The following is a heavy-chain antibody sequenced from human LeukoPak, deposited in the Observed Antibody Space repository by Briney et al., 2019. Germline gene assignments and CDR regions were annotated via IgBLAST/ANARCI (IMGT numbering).Heavy chain of an antibody. CDR3: THTTHTFDI. Sequence: GGTLRLSCAASGFTFSGYGMSWVRQAPGKGLKWVSAISVSGGSTYYADSVKGRFTISRDNSKNTLYLQMNSLKTEDTAVYYCTHTTHTFDIWGQGTMVTVSS. CDR1: GFTFSGYG. J-gene: IGHJ3*02. D-gene: IGHD1-1*01. CDR2: ISVSGGST. V-gene: IGHV3-23*01.